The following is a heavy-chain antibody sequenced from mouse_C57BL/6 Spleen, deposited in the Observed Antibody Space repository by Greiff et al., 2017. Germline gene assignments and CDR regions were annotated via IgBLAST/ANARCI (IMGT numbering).Heavy chain of an antibody. CDR1: GYTFTSYG. Sequence: QVQLKESGAELARPGASVKLSCKASGYTFTSYGISWVKQRTGQGLEWIGEIYPRSGNTYYNEKFKGKATLTADKSSSTAYMELRSLTSEDSAVYFCARPNSNYGAMDYWGQGTSVTVSS. V-gene: IGHV1-81*01. J-gene: IGHJ4*01. D-gene: IGHD2-5*01. CDR2: IYPRSGNT. CDR3: ARPNSNYGAMDY.